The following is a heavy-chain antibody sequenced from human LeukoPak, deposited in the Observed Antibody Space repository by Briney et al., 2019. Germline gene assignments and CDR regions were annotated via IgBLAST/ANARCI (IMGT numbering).Heavy chain of an antibody. D-gene: IGHD2-2*01. CDR1: GGFITSSDYY. Sequence: SETLSLTCIVSGGFITSSDYYWGWFRQPPGKGLEWIGNVYYSGRTYYNPSLKSRVTISVDTSKNQFSLRVSSVTAADTAVYYCARIYKDHCPSTTCYVESRFDPWGQGTLVTVSS. CDR3: ARIYKDHCPSTTCYVESRFDP. J-gene: IGHJ5*02. CDR2: VYYSGRT. V-gene: IGHV4-39*07.